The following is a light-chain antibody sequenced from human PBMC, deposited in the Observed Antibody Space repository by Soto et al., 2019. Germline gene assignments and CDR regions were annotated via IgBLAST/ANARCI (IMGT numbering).Light chain of an antibody. Sequence: QSALTQPVSVSGSPGQSITFSCTGTSSDVGSSNLVSWYQQHPGKAPKLLIYEVSKRPSGVSNRFSGSKSGNTASLTISGLQAEDEADYYCCSYAGSSTLVFGTGTKLTVL. V-gene: IGLV2-23*02. J-gene: IGLJ1*01. CDR3: CSYAGSSTLV. CDR2: EVS. CDR1: SSDVGSSNL.